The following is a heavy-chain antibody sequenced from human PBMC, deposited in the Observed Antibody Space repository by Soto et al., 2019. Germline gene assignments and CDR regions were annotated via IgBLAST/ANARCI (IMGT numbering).Heavy chain of an antibody. CDR2: ISGYNGKT. CDR1: GYTFSMSG. Sequence: QVQLVQSGAEVKKPGASVKVSCKSSGYTFSMSGISWVRQAPGQGLEWMGWISGYNGKTNYEQKFQDRVTMTTDTSTNMAYMELRSLRLDDTAVYYCAREGPRPYYYYGMDVWGQGTTVTVSS. J-gene: IGHJ6*02. V-gene: IGHV1-18*01. CDR3: AREGPRPYYYYGMDV.